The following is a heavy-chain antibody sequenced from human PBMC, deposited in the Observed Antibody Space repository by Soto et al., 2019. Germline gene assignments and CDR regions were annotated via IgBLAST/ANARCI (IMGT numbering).Heavy chain of an antibody. Sequence: SETLSLTCTVSGGSISSGGYYWSWIRQHPGKGLEWIGYIYYSGSTYYNPSLKSRVSISVDTSKNQFSLKLSSVTAADTAVYYCARVVDNYDFRRRHDAIDIRGPGTMVT. V-gene: IGHV4-31*03. D-gene: IGHD3-3*01. CDR2: IYYSGST. J-gene: IGHJ3*02. CDR3: ARVVDNYDFRRRHDAIDI. CDR1: GGSISSGGYY.